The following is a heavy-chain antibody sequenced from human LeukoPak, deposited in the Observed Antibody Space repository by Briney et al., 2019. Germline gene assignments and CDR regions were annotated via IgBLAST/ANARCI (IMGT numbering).Heavy chain of an antibody. CDR2: MNPNSGNT. CDR1: GYTFTSYD. D-gene: IGHD7-27*01. V-gene: IGHV1-8*01. J-gene: IGHJ6*02. Sequence: ASVKVSCKASGYTFTSYDINWVRQATGQGLEWMGWMNPNSGNTGYAQKFRGRVTMTRNTSISTAYMELSSLRSEDTAVYYCARGRVTGDIYYYYGMDVWGQGTTVTVSS. CDR3: ARGRVTGDIYYYYGMDV.